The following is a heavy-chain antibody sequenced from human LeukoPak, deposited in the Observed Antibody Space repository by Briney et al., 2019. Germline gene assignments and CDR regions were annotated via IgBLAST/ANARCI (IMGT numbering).Heavy chain of an antibody. J-gene: IGHJ4*02. CDR2: INHSGST. CDR3: ARGLRVGYASAYYFDY. Sequence: KPSETLSLTCAVYGGSFSGYYWSWIRQPPGKGLEWIGEINHSGSTNYNPSLKSRVTISVDTSKNQFSLKLSSVTAADTAVYYCARGLRVGYASAYYFDYWGQGTPVTVSS. V-gene: IGHV4-34*01. D-gene: IGHD2-2*01. CDR1: GGSFSGYY.